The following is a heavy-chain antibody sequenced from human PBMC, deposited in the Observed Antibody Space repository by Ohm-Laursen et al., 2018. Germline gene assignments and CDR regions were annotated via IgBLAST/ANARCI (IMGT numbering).Heavy chain of an antibody. D-gene: IGHD3-22*01. CDR2: INTKSGGT. Sequence: ASVKVSCKTSGYTFTGYHIHWVRQAPGQGLEWMGWINTKSGGTNYAQKLQGRVTMTRDTSTSTAYMELRSLRSDDTAVYYCARDEPPNYYDSSGYYYRRYFQHWGQGTLVTVSS. V-gene: IGHV1-2*02. CDR1: GYTFTGYH. J-gene: IGHJ1*01. CDR3: ARDEPPNYYDSSGYYYRRYFQH.